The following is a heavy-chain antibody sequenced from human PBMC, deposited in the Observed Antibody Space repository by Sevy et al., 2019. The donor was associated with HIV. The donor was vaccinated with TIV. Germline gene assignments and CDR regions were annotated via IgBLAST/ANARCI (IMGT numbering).Heavy chain of an antibody. CDR2: INQDGNKK. CDR3: VRAMAAAQSY. J-gene: IGHJ4*02. V-gene: IGHV3-7*01. Sequence: GGSLRLSCAASGFTLSSYWVNWVRQAPGKGLEWVANINQDGNKKYYVDSVKGRFIISRDNIMNSVHLQMNSLRAEDTAVYYCVRAMAAAQSYWGQGALVTVSS. CDR1: GFTLSSYW. D-gene: IGHD6-13*01.